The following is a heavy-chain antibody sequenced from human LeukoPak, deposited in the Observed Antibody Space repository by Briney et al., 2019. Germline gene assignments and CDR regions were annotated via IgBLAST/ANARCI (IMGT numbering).Heavy chain of an antibody. CDR2: ISGDGAST. CDR1: GFTFDHYA. J-gene: IGHJ4*02. D-gene: IGHD3-3*01. Sequence: PGGSLRLSCAASGFTFDHYAMHWVRQAPGKGLEWVSLISGDGASTYYADSVKGRFTISRDNSKNSLYLQMNSLRIEDTALYYCAKVRFLEWLLYGLDYWGQGTLVAVSS. CDR3: AKVRFLEWLLYGLDY. V-gene: IGHV3-43*02.